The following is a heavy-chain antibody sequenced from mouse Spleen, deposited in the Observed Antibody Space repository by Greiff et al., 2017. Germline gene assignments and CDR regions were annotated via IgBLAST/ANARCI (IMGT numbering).Heavy chain of an antibody. D-gene: IGHD1-1*01. CDR1: GFNIKDTY. Sequence: EVQLVESGAELVKPGASVKLSCTASGFNIKDTYMHWVKQRPEQGLEWIGRIDPANGNTKYDPKFQGKATITADTSSNTAYLQLSSLTSEDTAVYYCARDYGSSLYYAMDYWGQGTSVTVSS. CDR2: IDPANGNT. V-gene: IGHV14-3*02. J-gene: IGHJ4*01. CDR3: ARDYGSSLYYAMDY.